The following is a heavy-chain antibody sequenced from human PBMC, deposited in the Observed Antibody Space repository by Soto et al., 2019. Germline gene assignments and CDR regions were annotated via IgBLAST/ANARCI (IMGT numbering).Heavy chain of an antibody. D-gene: IGHD3-10*01. CDR2: IYYSVST. CDR3: ARDSRVGELQIFDY. Sequence: SETLSLTCTVSGGSISSGGYYWSWIRHHPGKGLEWIGYIYYSVSTYYNPSLKSRVTISVDTSKNQFSLKLSSVTAADTAVYYCARDSRVGELQIFDYWGQGTIVTVSA. CDR1: GGSISSGGYY. V-gene: IGHV4-31*03. J-gene: IGHJ4*02.